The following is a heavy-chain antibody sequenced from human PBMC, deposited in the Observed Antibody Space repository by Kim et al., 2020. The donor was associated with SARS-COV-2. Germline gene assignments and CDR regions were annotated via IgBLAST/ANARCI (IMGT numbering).Heavy chain of an antibody. CDR3: ARDPGRSSGYYFDY. D-gene: IGHD3-22*01. V-gene: IGHV3-30*07. J-gene: IGHJ4*02. Sequence: ADSVKGRFTISRDNSKNTLYLQMNSLRAEDTAVYYCARDPGRSSGYYFDYWGQGTLVTVSS.